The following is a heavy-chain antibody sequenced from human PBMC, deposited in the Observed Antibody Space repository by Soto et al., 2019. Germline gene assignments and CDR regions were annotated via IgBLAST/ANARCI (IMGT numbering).Heavy chain of an antibody. J-gene: IGHJ5*02. Sequence: SESLSLTCGVSGCSISSGFYSWSWIRQPPGQGLEWIGYIYNSGNTYYNPSLMSRVTISVDRSQNHFSLKLTSVTAADTAVYYCARGSDGVWNWFDPWGQGTQVTVSS. CDR2: IYNSGNT. CDR1: GCSISSGFYS. V-gene: IGHV4-30-2*01. D-gene: IGHD2-21*02. CDR3: ARGSDGVWNWFDP.